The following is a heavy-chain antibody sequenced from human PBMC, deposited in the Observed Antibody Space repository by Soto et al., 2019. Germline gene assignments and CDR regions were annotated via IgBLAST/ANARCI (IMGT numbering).Heavy chain of an antibody. J-gene: IGHJ4*02. V-gene: IGHV4-30-4*01. CDR2: IYYSGST. CDR1: GVSISSGDYY. CDR3: AREVVGAAYFDY. D-gene: IGHD1-26*01. Sequence: PSETLSLTCTVSGVSISSGDYYWSLIRQPPGKGLEWIGYIYYSGSTYYNPSLKSRVTISVDTSKNQFSLKLSYVTAADTAVYECAREVVGAAYFDYWGQGTLVTVSS.